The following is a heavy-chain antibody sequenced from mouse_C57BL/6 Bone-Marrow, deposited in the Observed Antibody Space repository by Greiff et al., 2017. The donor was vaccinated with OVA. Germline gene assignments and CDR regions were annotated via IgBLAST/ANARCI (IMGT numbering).Heavy chain of an antibody. Sequence: DVKLVESGGGLVKPGGSLKLSCAASGFTFSSYAMSWVRQTPEKRLEWVATISDGGSYTYYPDNVKGRFTISRDNAKNNLYLQMSHLKSEDTAMYYCARGLGRAYWGQGTLVTVSA. D-gene: IGHD4-1*01. J-gene: IGHJ3*01. CDR2: ISDGGSYT. CDR3: ARGLGRAY. CDR1: GFTFSSYA. V-gene: IGHV5-4*03.